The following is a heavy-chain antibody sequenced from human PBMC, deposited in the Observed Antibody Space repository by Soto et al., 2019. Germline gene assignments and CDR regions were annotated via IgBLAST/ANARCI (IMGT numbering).Heavy chain of an antibody. CDR2: INAGNGNT. CDR3: AREGGDEGWFDP. Sequence: ASVKVSCKASGYTFTSYAMHWVRQAPGQRLEWMGWINAGNGNTKYSQKFQGRVTITRDTSASTAYMELSSLRSEDTAVYYCAREGGDEGWFDPWGQGTLVTVSS. J-gene: IGHJ5*02. CDR1: GYTFTSYA. V-gene: IGHV1-3*01.